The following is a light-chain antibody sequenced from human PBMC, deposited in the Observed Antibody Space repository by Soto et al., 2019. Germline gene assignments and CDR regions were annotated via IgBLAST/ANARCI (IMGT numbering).Light chain of an antibody. CDR3: CSYAASNTLI. CDR1: SSNVGSYDL. V-gene: IGLV2-23*02. J-gene: IGLJ2*01. CDR2: EVT. Sequence: QSVLTQPASVSGSPGQSITISCTGTSSNVGSYDLVSWYQQHPGKAPKLLFYEVTKRPSGVSNRFSGSKSGNTASLTISGLQAEDEADYACCSYAASNTLIFGGGTKLTVL.